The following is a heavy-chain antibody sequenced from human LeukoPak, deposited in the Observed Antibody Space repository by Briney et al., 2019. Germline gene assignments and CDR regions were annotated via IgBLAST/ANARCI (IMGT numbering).Heavy chain of an antibody. CDR2: INTNTGNP. D-gene: IGHD3-10*01. CDR1: GYTFIDYA. J-gene: IGHJ4*02. V-gene: IGHV7-4-1*02. Sequence: ASVKVSCKASGYTFIDYAMNWVRQAPGQGLEWMGWINTNTGNPTYAQGFTGRFVFSLDTSVSTTYLQISSLKAEDTAVYYCARDLYYYGSGSYRPGGDYWGQGTLVTVSS. CDR3: ARDLYYYGSGSYRPGGDY.